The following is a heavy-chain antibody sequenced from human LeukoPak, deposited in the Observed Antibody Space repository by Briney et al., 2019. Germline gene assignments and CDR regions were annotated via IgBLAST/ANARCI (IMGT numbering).Heavy chain of an antibody. Sequence: SETLSLTCTVSGGSISSSSHYWGWIRQPPGKGLEWIGSIYYSGSTYYNPSLKSRVTISVDTSKNQFSLKLSSVTAADTAVYYCARHVYGSGSYADYWGQGTLVTVSS. CDR3: ARHVYGSGSYADY. CDR1: GGSISSSSHY. D-gene: IGHD3-10*01. J-gene: IGHJ4*02. V-gene: IGHV4-39*01. CDR2: IYYSGST.